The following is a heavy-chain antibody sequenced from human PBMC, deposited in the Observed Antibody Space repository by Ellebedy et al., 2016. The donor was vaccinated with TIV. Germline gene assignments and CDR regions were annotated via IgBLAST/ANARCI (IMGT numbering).Heavy chain of an antibody. D-gene: IGHD2-15*01. V-gene: IGHV3-33*01. J-gene: IGHJ4*02. CDR3: ARVEGYCSGGSCYSAHLFDY. Sequence: GESLKISCAASGFNFSSYGMHWVRQAPGKGLEWVTVIWYDGSNKYYADSVKGRFTISRDNAKNSLYLQMNSLRDEDTAVYYCARVEGYCSGGSCYSAHLFDYWGQGTLVTVSS. CDR1: GFNFSSYG. CDR2: IWYDGSNK.